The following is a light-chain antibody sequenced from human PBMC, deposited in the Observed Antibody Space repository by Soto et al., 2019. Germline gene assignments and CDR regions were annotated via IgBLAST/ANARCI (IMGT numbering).Light chain of an antibody. CDR1: QSISAW. J-gene: IGKJ1*01. CDR2: KAS. Sequence: DIKMIQSPRTLSAYGGDRVAITCRASQSISAWLAWYQQKPGKAPRLLIYKASTLEIGVPSRFSGSGSGTEFTLTISCLQPDDVATYYCEQYNEYSWRVGQGTKVDIK. CDR3: EQYNEYSWR. V-gene: IGKV1-5*03.